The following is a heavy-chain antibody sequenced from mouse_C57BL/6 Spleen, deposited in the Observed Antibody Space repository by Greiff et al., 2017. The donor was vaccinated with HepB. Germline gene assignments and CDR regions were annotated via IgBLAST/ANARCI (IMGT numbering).Heavy chain of an antibody. J-gene: IGHJ3*01. D-gene: IGHD2-1*01. CDR3: ARLEGNSFAY. CDR2: IDPSDSYT. CDR1: GYTFTSYW. Sequence: VQLQQPGAELVKPGASVKLSCKASGYTFTSYWMQWVKQRPGQGLEWIGEIDPSDSYTNYNQKFKGKATLTVDTSSSTAYMQLSSLTSEDSAVYYCARLEGNSFAYWGQGTLVTVSA. V-gene: IGHV1-50*01.